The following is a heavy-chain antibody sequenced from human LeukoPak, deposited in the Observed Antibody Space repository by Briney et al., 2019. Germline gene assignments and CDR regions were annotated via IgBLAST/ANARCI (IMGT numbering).Heavy chain of an antibody. CDR1: RGSISGYY. V-gene: IGHV4-59*01. Sequence: SETLSLTCTVSRGSISGYYWSWIRQPPGKGQGWIGYIYYSGTTSSTPSLNSRVTMSVDTSKNQFSLKLSSVTAADTAVYYCARMGAIAGASANPDHWGQGTLGTVSS. CDR3: ARMGAIAGASANPDH. J-gene: IGHJ4*02. CDR2: IYYSGTT. D-gene: IGHD4/OR15-4a*01.